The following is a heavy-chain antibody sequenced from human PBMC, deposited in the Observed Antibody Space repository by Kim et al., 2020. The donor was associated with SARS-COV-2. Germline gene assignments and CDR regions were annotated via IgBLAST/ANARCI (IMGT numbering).Heavy chain of an antibody. J-gene: IGHJ4*02. CDR3: ARAGSGSHGFDY. Sequence: HTPSLKSRVTLSVDTSKTPFSLKLSSVTAADTAVYYCARAGSGSHGFDYWGQGTLVTVSS. D-gene: IGHD1-26*01. V-gene: IGHV4-30-2*04.